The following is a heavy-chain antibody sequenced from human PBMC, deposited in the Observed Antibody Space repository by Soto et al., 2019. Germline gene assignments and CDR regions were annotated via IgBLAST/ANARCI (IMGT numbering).Heavy chain of an antibody. Sequence: QVQLVESGGGVVQPGRSLRLSCAASGFTFSSYGMHWVRQAPGKGLEWVAVISYDGSNKYYADSVKGRFTISRDNSKNTLYLQMNSLRAEDTAVYYCSKSVCNGPNDYWGQGTLVTVSS. D-gene: IGHD2-8*01. V-gene: IGHV3-30*18. CDR3: SKSVCNGPNDY. CDR2: ISYDGSNK. CDR1: GFTFSSYG. J-gene: IGHJ4*02.